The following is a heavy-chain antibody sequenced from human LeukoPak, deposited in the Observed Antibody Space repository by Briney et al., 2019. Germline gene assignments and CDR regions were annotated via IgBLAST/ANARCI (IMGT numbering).Heavy chain of an antibody. Sequence: PSETLSLTCIVSGGSISSGSYYWSWIRQPAGKGMEGIGRIYTSGTTNYNPSIKSRVTISADTSKNQFSLNLSSVTAADTAVYYCARARFLGNYFFDYWGQGTLVTASS. V-gene: IGHV4-61*02. J-gene: IGHJ4*02. CDR1: GGSISSGSYY. CDR3: ARARFLGNYFFDY. D-gene: IGHD1-26*01. CDR2: IYTSGTT.